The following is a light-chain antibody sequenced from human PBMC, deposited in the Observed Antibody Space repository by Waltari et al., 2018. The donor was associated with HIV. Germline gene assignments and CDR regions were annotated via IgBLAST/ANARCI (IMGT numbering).Light chain of an antibody. V-gene: IGLV1-44*01. Sequence: QSVLTQPPSASGTPGQRVTISCSGSSSNIGSNTVNWYQQVPGTAPKLLIYSNNQRPLGVPDRFSGSKSGTSASLAISGLQSEDEADYYCAAWDDSLSGYVFGTGTKVTVL. CDR1: SSNIGSNT. CDR2: SNN. J-gene: IGLJ1*01. CDR3: AAWDDSLSGYV.